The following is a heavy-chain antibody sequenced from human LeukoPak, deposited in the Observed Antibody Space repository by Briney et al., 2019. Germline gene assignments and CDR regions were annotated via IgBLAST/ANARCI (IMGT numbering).Heavy chain of an antibody. CDR2: IYYSGTT. D-gene: IGHD2-8*02. CDR3: ASSTGVLDY. V-gene: IGHV4-39*07. J-gene: IGHJ4*02. CDR1: GHSISNSRHY. Sequence: SATLSLTCTVSGHSISNSRHYWGWIRQSPGKGLEWIGTIYYSGTTYYNPSLKSRITISVDTAKNQFSLSLSSVTAADTAVYYCASSTGVLDYWGQGTLVTVSS.